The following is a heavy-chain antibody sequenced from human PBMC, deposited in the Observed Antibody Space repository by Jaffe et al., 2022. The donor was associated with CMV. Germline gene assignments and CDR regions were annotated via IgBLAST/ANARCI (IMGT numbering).Heavy chain of an antibody. CDR1: GGSISSSSYY. CDR3: ASPVLWFGETPYYFDY. J-gene: IGHJ4*02. D-gene: IGHD3-10*01. Sequence: QLQLQESGPGLVKPSETLSLTCTVSGGSISSSSYYWGWIRQPPGKGLEWIGSIYYSGSTYYNPSLKSRVTISVDTSKNQFSLKLSSVTAADTAVYYCASPVLWFGETPYYFDYWGQGTLVTVSS. CDR2: IYYSGST. V-gene: IGHV4-39*01.